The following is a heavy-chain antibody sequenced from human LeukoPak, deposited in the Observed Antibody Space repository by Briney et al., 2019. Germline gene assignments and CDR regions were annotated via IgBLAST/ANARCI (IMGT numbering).Heavy chain of an antibody. CDR2: INPSGGST. Sequence: ASVKVSCKASGYIFTGYYMHWVRQAPGQVLEWMGIINPSGGSTSYAQKLQGRFTMTRDTSTSTVYMELSSLRSEDTAVYYCARYAKYSSGWYYWGQGTLVTVSS. J-gene: IGHJ4*02. CDR1: GYIFTGYY. D-gene: IGHD6-19*01. V-gene: IGHV1-46*01. CDR3: ARYAKYSSGWYY.